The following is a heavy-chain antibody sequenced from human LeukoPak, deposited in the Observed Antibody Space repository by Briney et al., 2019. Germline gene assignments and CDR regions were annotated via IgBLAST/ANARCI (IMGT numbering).Heavy chain of an antibody. Sequence: SETLSLTCTVSGGSISSSSYYWGWIRQPPGKGLEWIGSIYYSGSTYYNPSLKSRVTISVDTSKNQFSLKLSSVTAADTAVYYCARSDIAVAAPDYWGQGTLVTVSS. CDR2: IYYSGST. D-gene: IGHD6-19*01. CDR3: ARSDIAVAAPDY. J-gene: IGHJ4*02. CDR1: GGSISSSSYY. V-gene: IGHV4-39*07.